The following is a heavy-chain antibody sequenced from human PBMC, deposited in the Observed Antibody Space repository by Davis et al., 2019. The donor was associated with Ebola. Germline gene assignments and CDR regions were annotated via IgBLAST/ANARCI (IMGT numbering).Heavy chain of an antibody. Sequence: GESLKISCSASGFTFSSYAMHWVRQAPGKGLEWVSYISSSGSTIYYADSVKGRFTISRDNAKNSLYLQMNSLRAEDTAVYYCARYSYGLRDFDYWGRGALVTVSS. V-gene: IGHV3-48*04. CDR2: ISSSGSTI. D-gene: IGHD5-18*01. CDR3: ARYSYGLRDFDY. J-gene: IGHJ4*02. CDR1: GFTFSSYA.